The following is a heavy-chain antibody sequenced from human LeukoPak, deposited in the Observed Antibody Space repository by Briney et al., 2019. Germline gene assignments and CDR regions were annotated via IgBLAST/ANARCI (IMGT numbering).Heavy chain of an antibody. Sequence: SETLSLTCAVYGGSFSGYYWSWIRQPPGKGLEWIGEINHSGSTNYNPSLKSRVTISVDTSKNQFSLKLSSVTAADTAVYYCARSVIAAVINWFDPWGQGTLVTVSS. CDR1: GGSFSGYY. CDR2: INHSGST. J-gene: IGHJ5*02. V-gene: IGHV4-34*01. D-gene: IGHD6-13*01. CDR3: ARSVIAAVINWFDP.